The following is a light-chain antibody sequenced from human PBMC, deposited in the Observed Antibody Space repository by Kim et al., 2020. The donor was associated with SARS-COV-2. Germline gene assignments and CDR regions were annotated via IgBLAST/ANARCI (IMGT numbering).Light chain of an antibody. CDR2: LNSDGSH. V-gene: IGLV4-69*01. CDR1: SGHSSYA. Sequence: ASVKLTCTRGSGHSSYAIAWHQQQPEKGPRYLMKLNSDGSHSKGDGIPDRFSGSSSGAERYLTISSLQSEDEADYYCQTWGTGIHVFGTGTKVTVL. J-gene: IGLJ1*01. CDR3: QTWGTGIHV.